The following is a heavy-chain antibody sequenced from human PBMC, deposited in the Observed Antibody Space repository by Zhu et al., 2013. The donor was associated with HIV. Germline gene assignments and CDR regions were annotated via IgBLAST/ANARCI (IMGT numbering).Heavy chain of an antibody. CDR2: INPNSGDT. Sequence: QVQLVQSGAEVKKPGASVKVSCKASGYTFTGYYMHWVRQAPGQGLEWMGWINPNSGDTNYAQKFQDWVTMTRDTSISTAYMELSRLRSDDTAVYYCARGGLSGNYGMDVWGQGTTVTVSS. CDR1: GYTFTGYY. J-gene: IGHJ6*02. CDR3: ARGGLSGNYGMDV. D-gene: IGHD3-10*01. V-gene: IGHV1-2*04.